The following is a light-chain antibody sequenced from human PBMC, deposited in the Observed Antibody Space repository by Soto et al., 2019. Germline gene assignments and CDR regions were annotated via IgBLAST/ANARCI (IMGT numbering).Light chain of an antibody. CDR3: QQYNNWPGT. CDR1: QSVGSN. J-gene: IGKJ1*01. CDR2: GAS. V-gene: IGKV3-15*01. Sequence: EIVMTQSPATLSVSPGERATLSCRASQSVGSNLAWYQQKPGQAPRLLIYGASTRATGIPARFSGSGSGTEFTLTISSPQSEDFAVYYCQQYNNWPGTFGQGTKVEIK.